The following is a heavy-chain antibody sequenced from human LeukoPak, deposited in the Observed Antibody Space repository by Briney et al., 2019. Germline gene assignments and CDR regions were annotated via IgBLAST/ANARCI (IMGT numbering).Heavy chain of an antibody. V-gene: IGHV3-11*01. CDR3: ARVISDIVVVVNWFDP. CDR1: GFTFSDYY. D-gene: IGHD2-15*01. J-gene: IGHJ5*02. CDR2: ISSSGFTI. Sequence: PGGSLRLSCAASGFTFSDYYMSWIRQAPGKGLECVSYISSSGFTIYYADSVKGRFTISRDNAKNSLYLQMNSLRAEDAAVYYCARVISDIVVVVNWFDPWGQGTLVTVSS.